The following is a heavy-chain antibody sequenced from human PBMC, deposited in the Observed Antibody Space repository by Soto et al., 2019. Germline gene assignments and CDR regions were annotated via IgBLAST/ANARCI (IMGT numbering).Heavy chain of an antibody. CDR1: GFSFSSYS. CDR2: ISNRGSYI. V-gene: IGHV3-21*01. J-gene: IGHJ5*02. Sequence: EVQLVESGGGLVKPGGSLRLSCAASGFSFSSYSMKWDRQAPGKGLEWVASISNRGSYIYYADSVKGRFTISRDNAGNSLYLQMNSLRVEDTAIYHCPRGVEITAAGGFDPWGQGTLVTVSA. D-gene: IGHD1-20*01. CDR3: PRGVEITAAGGFDP.